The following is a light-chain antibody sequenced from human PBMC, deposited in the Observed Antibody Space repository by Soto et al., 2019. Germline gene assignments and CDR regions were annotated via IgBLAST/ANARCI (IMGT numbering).Light chain of an antibody. CDR3: NSYATGSTRA. CDR1: SSDVGGYNY. J-gene: IGLJ3*02. CDR2: DVS. V-gene: IGLV2-14*03. Sequence: QSALTQPASVSGSPGQSITISCSGTSSDVGGYNYVSWYQHHPDKASLLLIYDVSNPPSGVSNRFSGYKFGNTASLTNYGLQEEDEADYYCNSYATGSTRAFGGGTKVTVL.